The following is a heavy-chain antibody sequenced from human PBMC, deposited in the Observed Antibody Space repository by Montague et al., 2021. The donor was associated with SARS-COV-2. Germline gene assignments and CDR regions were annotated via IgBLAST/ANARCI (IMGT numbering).Heavy chain of an antibody. CDR2: TYYTSRWYN. J-gene: IGHJ4*01. D-gene: IGHD1-26*01. CDR1: GDSVSRNGVA. V-gene: IGHV6-1*01. CDR3: ARDGDGWEVPFDF. Sequence: CAISGDSVSRNGVAWTWIRQSPSRGLEYLGRTYYTSRWYNDQAPSVKGRVTVNPDTSKNQSSLHLNSVTPEDTAVYYCARDGDGWEVPFDFWGQGTLVTVSS.